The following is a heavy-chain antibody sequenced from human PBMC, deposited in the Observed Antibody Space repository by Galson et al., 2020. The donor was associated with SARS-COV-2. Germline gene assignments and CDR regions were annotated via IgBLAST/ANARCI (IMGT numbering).Heavy chain of an antibody. CDR1: GFTFDDYA. CDR3: AKDLDFGYYDRSDY. J-gene: IGHJ4*02. V-gene: IGHV3-9*01. CDR2: ISWNSGSI. Sequence: GGSLRLSCAASGFTFDDYAMHWVRQAPGKGLEWVSGISWNSGSIGYADSVKGRFTISRDNAKNSLYLQMNSLRAEDTALYYCAKDLDFGYYDRSDYWGQGTLVTVSS. D-gene: IGHD3-22*01.